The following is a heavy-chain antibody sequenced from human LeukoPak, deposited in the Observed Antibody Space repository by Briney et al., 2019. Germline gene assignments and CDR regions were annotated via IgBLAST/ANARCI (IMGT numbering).Heavy chain of an antibody. V-gene: IGHV5-51*01. J-gene: IGHJ4*02. CDR2: IYPGDSDT. Sequence: GESLKISCKGSGYSFTSYWIGWVRQMPGKGLEWMGIIYPGDSDTRYSPSFQGQVTISADKSISTAYLQWSSLMASDTAMYYCARTTIGYCSSTSCYVFDYWGQGTLVTVSS. D-gene: IGHD2-2*01. CDR1: GYSFTSYW. CDR3: ARTTIGYCSSTSCYVFDY.